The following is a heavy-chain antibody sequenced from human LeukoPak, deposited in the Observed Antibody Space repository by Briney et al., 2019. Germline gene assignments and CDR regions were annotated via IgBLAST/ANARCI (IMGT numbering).Heavy chain of an antibody. CDR1: GFTFNNYL. CDR2: IKQDGNEK. CDR3: VRDRQEPRASNI. Sequence: GGSLRLSCAASGFTFNNYLMTWVRQAPGKGREWVANIKQDGNEKFYVDSVRGRFTISRDNAKNSLYRQMNSLRVEDTALYYCVRDRQEPRASNISGQRTMVTVSS. V-gene: IGHV3-7*01. J-gene: IGHJ3*02. D-gene: IGHD1-26*01.